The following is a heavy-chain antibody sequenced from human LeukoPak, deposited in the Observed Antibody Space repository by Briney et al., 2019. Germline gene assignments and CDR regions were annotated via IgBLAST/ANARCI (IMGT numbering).Heavy chain of an antibody. CDR1: GGSISSYY. D-gene: IGHD3-22*01. Sequence: SETLSLTCTVSGGSISSYYWSWIRHPPAKGLEWIGYIYYSGSTNYNPSLKSRVTVSVDTSKNQFSLNLSSVTAADTAVYYCARSTSGGYYYALDYWGQGTLVTVSS. CDR3: ARSTSGGYYYALDY. V-gene: IGHV4-59*08. J-gene: IGHJ4*02. CDR2: IYYSGST.